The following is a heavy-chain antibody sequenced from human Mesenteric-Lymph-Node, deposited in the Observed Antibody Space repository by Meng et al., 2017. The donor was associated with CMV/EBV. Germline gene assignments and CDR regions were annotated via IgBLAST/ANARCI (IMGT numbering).Heavy chain of an antibody. Sequence: GESLKISCTASGFTFGDYAMSWVRQAPGKGLEWVANIKQDGSEKYYVDSVKGRFTISRDNAKNSLYLQMNSLRAEDTAVYYCARVVVVPAAMGVQDYYYGMDVWGQGTTVTVSS. V-gene: IGHV3-7*01. CDR2: IKQDGSEK. J-gene: IGHJ6*02. CDR3: ARVVVVPAAMGVQDYYYGMDV. D-gene: IGHD2-2*01. CDR1: GFTFGDYA.